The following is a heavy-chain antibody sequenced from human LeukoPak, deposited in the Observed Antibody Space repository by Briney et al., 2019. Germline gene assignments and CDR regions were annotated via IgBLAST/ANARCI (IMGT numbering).Heavy chain of an antibody. CDR3: AKDLLVAVPGTPLDYYGMDV. D-gene: IGHD2-2*01. V-gene: IGHV3-30-3*01. Sequence: PGRSLRLSCAASGFTFNDYAMYWVRQAPGKGLEWVTLISYDGYDKSYADSVRGRFTISRDNSRNTLYLQMDSLRSEDTAVYYCAKDLLVAVPGTPLDYYGMDVWGQGTTVTVSS. J-gene: IGHJ6*02. CDR1: GFTFNDYA. CDR2: ISYDGYDK.